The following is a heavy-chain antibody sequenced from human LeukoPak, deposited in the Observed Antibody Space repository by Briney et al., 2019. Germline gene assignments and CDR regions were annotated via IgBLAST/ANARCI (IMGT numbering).Heavy chain of an antibody. Sequence: ASLKVSCKASGYTFTGYYMHWVRQAPGQGLEWMGWINPNSGGTNYAQKFQGRVTMTRDTSISTAYMELSRLRSDDTAVYYCARGYSSSWYSVEDWFDPRGQGTLVTVSS. CDR1: GYTFTGYY. J-gene: IGHJ5*02. CDR2: INPNSGGT. D-gene: IGHD6-13*01. V-gene: IGHV1-2*02. CDR3: ARGYSSSWYSVEDWFDP.